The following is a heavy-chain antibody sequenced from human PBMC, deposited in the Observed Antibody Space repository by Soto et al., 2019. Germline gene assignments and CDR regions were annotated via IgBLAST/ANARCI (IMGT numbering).Heavy chain of an antibody. Sequence: KTSETLSLTCAVSGGSISSGGYSWSWIRQPPGKGLEWIGYIYHSGSTYYNPSLKSRVTISVDRSKNQFSLKLSSVTAADTAVYYCARVGGDCTNGVCLSERFDYWGQGTLVTVSS. V-gene: IGHV4-30-2*01. CDR2: IYHSGST. D-gene: IGHD2-8*01. CDR3: ARVGGDCTNGVCLSERFDY. J-gene: IGHJ4*02. CDR1: GGSISSGGYS.